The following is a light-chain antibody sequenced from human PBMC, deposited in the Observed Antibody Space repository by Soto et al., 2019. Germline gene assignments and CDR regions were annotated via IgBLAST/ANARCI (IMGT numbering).Light chain of an antibody. CDR3: QQYGSSLYT. CDR1: QSVSSSY. CDR2: GAS. J-gene: IGKJ2*01. V-gene: IGKV3-20*01. Sequence: EIVLTQSPGTLSLSPGXRATLSCRASQSVSSSYLAWYQQKPGQAPRLLIYGASSRATGIPDRFSGSGSGTDFTLTISRLEPEDFAVYYCQQYGSSLYTFGQGTKVDTK.